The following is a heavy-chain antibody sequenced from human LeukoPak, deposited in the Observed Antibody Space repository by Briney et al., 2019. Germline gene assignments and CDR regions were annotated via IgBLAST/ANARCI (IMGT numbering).Heavy chain of an antibody. V-gene: IGHV4-39*07. J-gene: IGHJ4*02. Sequence: PSETLSLTCTVSGGSISSSSYYWGWIRQPPGKGLEWIGSIYYSGSTYYNPSLKSRVTISVDTSKNQFSLKLSSVTAADTAVYYCARSQWLVSVGFDYWGQGTLVTASS. CDR2: IYYSGST. CDR3: ARSQWLVSVGFDY. D-gene: IGHD6-19*01. CDR1: GGSISSSSYY.